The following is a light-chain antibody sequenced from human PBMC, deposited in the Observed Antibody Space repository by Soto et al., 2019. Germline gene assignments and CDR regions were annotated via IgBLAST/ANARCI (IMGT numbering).Light chain of an antibody. CDR1: QSVSSSY. Sequence: EIVLTQSPGTLSLSPGERATLSCRASQSVSSSYLAWYQQKPGQAPSLLIYGASSRATGIPDRFSGSGSGTDFTLTISRLEPEDFASYYCQQSYSTPSTFGQGTRLEIK. CDR2: GAS. V-gene: IGKV3-20*01. CDR3: QQSYSTPST. J-gene: IGKJ5*01.